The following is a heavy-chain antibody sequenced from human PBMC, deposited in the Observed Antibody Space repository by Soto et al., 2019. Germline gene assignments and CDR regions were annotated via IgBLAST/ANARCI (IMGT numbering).Heavy chain of an antibody. Sequence: SETLSLTCTVSGGSISSYYWSWIRQPPGKGLEWIGYIYYSGSTNYNPSLKSRVTISVDTSKNQFSLKLSSVTAADTAVYYCARSVWAFPWLRSNWLDPSRQAPLLNVSS. V-gene: IGHV4-59*01. D-gene: IGHD3-9*01. J-gene: IGHJ5*02. CDR2: IYYSGST. CDR1: GGSISSYY. CDR3: ARSVWAFPWLRSNWLDP.